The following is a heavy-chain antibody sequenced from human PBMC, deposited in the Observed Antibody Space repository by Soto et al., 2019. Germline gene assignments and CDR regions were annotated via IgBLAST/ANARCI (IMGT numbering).Heavy chain of an antibody. Sequence: SETLSLTCTVSGHSLSSGGYYWSWIRQHPGKGLEWVVYIYLTGTTFYNPSLKSRLAIAVDTSKNQFSLKLTSVTAADTAVYHCARDWGSSGWPNWGQGVLVTVSS. D-gene: IGHD6-19*01. J-gene: IGHJ4*02. V-gene: IGHV4-31*03. CDR1: GHSLSSGGYY. CDR3: ARDWGSSGWPN. CDR2: IYLTGTT.